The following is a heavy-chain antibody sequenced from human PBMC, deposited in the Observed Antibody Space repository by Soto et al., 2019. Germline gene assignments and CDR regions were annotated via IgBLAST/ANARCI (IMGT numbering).Heavy chain of an antibody. V-gene: IGHV3-30-3*01. CDR2: ISYDGSNK. D-gene: IGHD3-10*01. CDR1: GLTFSSYT. Sequence: QVQLVESGGGVVQPGRSLRLSCAASGLTFSSYTMHWVRQAAGKGLEWVAVISYDGSNKYYADSLKGRFTISRDNSKNMLYLQMNALRPEDTAVYFCARDRYFASGSSSFDYWGQGTLVTVSS. CDR3: ARDRYFASGSSSFDY. J-gene: IGHJ4*02.